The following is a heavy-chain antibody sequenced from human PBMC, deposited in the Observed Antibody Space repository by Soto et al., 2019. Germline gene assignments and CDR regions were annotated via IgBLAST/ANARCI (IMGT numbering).Heavy chain of an antibody. CDR1: GGTFSSYA. CDR2: IIPIFGTA. V-gene: IGHV1-69*05. D-gene: IGHD1-26*01. CDR3: ARDQTFGATEDYYGMDV. Sequence: ASVKVSCKASGGTFSSYAISWVRQAPGQGLEWMGGIIPIFGTANYAQKFQGRVTMTTDTSTSTAYMELRSLRSDDTAVYYCARDQTFGATEDYYGMDVWGQGTTVTVSS. J-gene: IGHJ6*02.